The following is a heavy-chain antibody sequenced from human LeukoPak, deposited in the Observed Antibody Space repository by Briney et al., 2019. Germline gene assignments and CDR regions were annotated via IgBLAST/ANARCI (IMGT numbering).Heavy chain of an antibody. CDR1: GFTFDDYA. J-gene: IGHJ4*02. V-gene: IGHV3-9*01. CDR2: ISWNSGSI. Sequence: GGSLRLSCAASGFTFDDYAMHWVRQAPGKGLEWVSGISWNSGSIGYADSVKGRFTISRDNAKNSLYLRMNSLRAEDTALYYCAKGEADLDYWGQGTLVTVSS. CDR3: AKGEADLDY. D-gene: IGHD6-25*01.